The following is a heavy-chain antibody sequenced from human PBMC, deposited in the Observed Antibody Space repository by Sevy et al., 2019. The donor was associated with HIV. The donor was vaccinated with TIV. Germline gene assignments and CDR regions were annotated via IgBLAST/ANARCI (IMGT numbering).Heavy chain of an antibody. V-gene: IGHV3-48*02. CDR3: ARSGGLRY. D-gene: IGHD3-16*02. Sequence: GESLKISCAASGFTFSNYSMNWVRQAPGKGLEWVSYISSGSTTIYYADSVKGRFTISRDNAKNSLYLQMNSLSDDDTAVYYCARSGGLRYWGQGTLVTVSS. CDR1: GFTFSNYS. CDR2: ISSGSTTI. J-gene: IGHJ4*02.